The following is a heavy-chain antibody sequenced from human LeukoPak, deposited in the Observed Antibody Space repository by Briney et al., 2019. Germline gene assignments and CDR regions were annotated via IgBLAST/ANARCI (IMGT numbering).Heavy chain of an antibody. CDR2: INQGGSEK. V-gene: IGHV3-7*03. CDR3: ASGNNDWSL. D-gene: IGHD3-9*01. CDR1: GFTFSNYY. Sequence: GGSLRLSCAASGFTFSNYYMSWVRQAPGKGLEWVANINQGGSEKYYVDSVKGRFTTSRDNAKNSLYLQMNSLRTEDTAVYYCASGNNDWSLGGQGTLVTVSS. J-gene: IGHJ4*02.